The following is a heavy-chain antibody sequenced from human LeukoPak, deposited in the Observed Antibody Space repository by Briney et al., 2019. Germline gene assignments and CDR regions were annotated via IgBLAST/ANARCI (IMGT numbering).Heavy chain of an antibody. J-gene: IGHJ4*02. V-gene: IGHV1-18*01. Sequence: ASVKVSCKASGYTFTSYGISWVRQAPGQGLEWMGWISAYNGNTNYAQKLQGRVTMTTDTSTSTAYMELRSLRSDDTAVYYCARDQRGSGSYCSDYWGQGTLVTVSS. CDR2: ISAYNGNT. D-gene: IGHD3-10*01. CDR1: GYTFTSYG. CDR3: ARDQRGSGSYCSDY.